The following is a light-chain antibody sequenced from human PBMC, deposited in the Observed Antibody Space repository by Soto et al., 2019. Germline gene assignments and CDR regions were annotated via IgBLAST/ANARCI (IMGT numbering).Light chain of an antibody. CDR1: SSDVGGYNY. CDR2: DVS. CDR3: SSYTSSSTPYV. Sequence: QSVLTQPASVSGSPGQSITISCTGTSSDVGGYNYVSWYQHHPGKAPKLMIYDVSNRPSGVSNRFSGSKSGNTASLTISGLQAEDEADYYCSSYTSSSTPYVFGTGIKVTVL. J-gene: IGLJ1*01. V-gene: IGLV2-14*03.